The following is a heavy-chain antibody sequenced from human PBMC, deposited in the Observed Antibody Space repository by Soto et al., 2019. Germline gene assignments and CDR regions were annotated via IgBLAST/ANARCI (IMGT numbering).Heavy chain of an antibody. Sequence: QVQLVQSGAEVKKRGASVKVSSKTSGYTFNNYGISWVRQAPGQGLEWMGWIGPYNGNTDHAQNFQGRVTMTTDTSTNTAYMELRILRSDDTALYYCARCYCSVGSCYTCWHSDLWGRGTLVTVSS. CDR2: IGPYNGNT. D-gene: IGHD2-15*01. CDR1: GYTFNNYG. V-gene: IGHV1-18*01. J-gene: IGHJ2*01. CDR3: ARCYCSVGSCYTCWHSDL.